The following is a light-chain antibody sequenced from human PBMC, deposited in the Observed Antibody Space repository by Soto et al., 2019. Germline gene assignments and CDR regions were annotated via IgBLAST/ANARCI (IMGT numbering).Light chain of an antibody. CDR1: SRDVGGYNY. V-gene: IGLV2-8*01. Sequence: QSVLTQPASVSGSPGQSITISCTGTSRDVGGYNYVAWYQQPPGKAPKVLIYEVTKRPSGVPDRFSGSKSGNTASLTVSGLQAEDEADYYCSSYAGSNNNYVFGTGTKVTVL. CDR2: EVT. CDR3: SSYAGSNNNYV. J-gene: IGLJ1*01.